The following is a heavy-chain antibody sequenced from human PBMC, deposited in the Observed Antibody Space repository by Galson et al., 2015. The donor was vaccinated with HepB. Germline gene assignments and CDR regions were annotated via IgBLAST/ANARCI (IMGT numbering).Heavy chain of an antibody. CDR3: APPADSGYDYP. CDR1: GFTFSGNA. D-gene: IGHD5-12*01. Sequence: SLRLSCAASGFTFSGNAMSWVRQAPGKGLEWVSAISGSGGSKYYADSVKGRFTISRDNSKNTLYLQMNSLRAEDTAVYYCAPPADSGYDYPWGQGTLVTVSS. CDR2: ISGSGGSK. V-gene: IGHV3-23*01. J-gene: IGHJ4*02.